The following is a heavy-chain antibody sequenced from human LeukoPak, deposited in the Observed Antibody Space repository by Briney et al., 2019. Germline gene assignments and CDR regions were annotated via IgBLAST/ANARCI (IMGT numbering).Heavy chain of an antibody. CDR3: ARGYPPVLLWFGELSGTDAFDI. V-gene: IGHV1-8*01. Sequence: ASVKVSCKASGYTFTSYDIDWVRQATGQGREWMGWMNPNSGNTGYAQKFQGRVTMTRNTSISTAYMELSSLRSEDTAVNYCARGYPPVLLWFGELSGTDAFDIWGQGTMVTVSS. CDR1: GYTFTSYD. J-gene: IGHJ3*02. CDR2: MNPNSGNT. D-gene: IGHD3-10*01.